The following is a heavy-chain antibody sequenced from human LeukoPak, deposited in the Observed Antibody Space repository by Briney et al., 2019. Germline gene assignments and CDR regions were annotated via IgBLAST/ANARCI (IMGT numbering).Heavy chain of an antibody. J-gene: IGHJ4*02. CDR3: ARAKAYFFDY. CDR2: ISSNGGST. CDR1: GFTFSNYA. Sequence: GGSLRLSCEASGFTFSNYAMHWVRQAPGKGLQYVSDISSNGGSTYYADSVKGRFTISRDNSKNTLYLQMGSLRAEDMAVYYCARAKAYFFDYWGQGTLVTAAS. V-gene: IGHV3-64*02.